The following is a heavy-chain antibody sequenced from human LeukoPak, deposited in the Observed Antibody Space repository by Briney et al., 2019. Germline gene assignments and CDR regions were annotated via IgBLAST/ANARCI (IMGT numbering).Heavy chain of an antibody. V-gene: IGHV4-59*08. Sequence: SETLSLTCTVSGGSISSYYWSWIRQPPGKGLEWIGYIYYSGSTNYNPSLKSRVTISVDTSKSQFSLKLTTMTAADTAVYYCARGEGATTVYWGQGTLVTVSS. J-gene: IGHJ4*02. CDR1: GGSISSYY. CDR3: ARGEGATTVY. D-gene: IGHD1-26*01. CDR2: IYYSGST.